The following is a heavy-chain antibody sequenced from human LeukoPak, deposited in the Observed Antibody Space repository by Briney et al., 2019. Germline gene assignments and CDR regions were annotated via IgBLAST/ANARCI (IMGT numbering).Heavy chain of an antibody. D-gene: IGHD3-3*01. J-gene: IGHJ4*02. CDR3: ASAASHYDFWSGYYRFQLDY. V-gene: IGHV4-59*01. Sequence: SETLSLTCTVSGGSISSYYWSWIRQPPGKGLEWIGYIYYSGSTNYNPSLKSRVTISVDTSKNQFSLKLSSVTAADTAVYYCASAASHYDFWSGYYRFQLDYWGQGTLVTVSS. CDR2: IYYSGST. CDR1: GGSISSYY.